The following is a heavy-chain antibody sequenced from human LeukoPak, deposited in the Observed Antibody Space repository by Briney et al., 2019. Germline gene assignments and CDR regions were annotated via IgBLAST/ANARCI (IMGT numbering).Heavy chain of an antibody. CDR3: ARYDPGEKTSDY. D-gene: IGHD7-27*01. CDR2: IYHSGST. V-gene: IGHV4-30-4*01. Sequence: SETLSLTCTVSGGSISSGDYYWSWIRQPPWKGLEWIGYIYHSGSTYYNPSLKSRVTISVDTSKNQFSLKLSSVTAADTAVYYCARYDPGEKTSDYWGQGTLVTVSS. CDR1: GGSISSGDYY. J-gene: IGHJ4*02.